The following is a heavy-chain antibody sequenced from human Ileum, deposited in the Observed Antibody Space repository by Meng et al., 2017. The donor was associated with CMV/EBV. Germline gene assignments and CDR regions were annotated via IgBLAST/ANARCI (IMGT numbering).Heavy chain of an antibody. CDR3: ASYTTSYAFDV. CDR1: GFIFSNYE. V-gene: IGHV3-48*03. CDR2: LSSSGRNI. J-gene: IGHJ3*01. Sequence: GESLKISCAASGFIFSNYEMTWVRQAPGKGLEWVSPLSSSGRNIYYADSVKGRFTISRDITSNSLYLQMSSLRVEDTAVYFCASYTTSYAFDVWGQGTLVTVSS. D-gene: IGHD2-2*02.